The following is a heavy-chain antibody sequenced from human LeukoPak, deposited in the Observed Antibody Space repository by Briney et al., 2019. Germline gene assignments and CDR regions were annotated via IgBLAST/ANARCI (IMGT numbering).Heavy chain of an antibody. D-gene: IGHD3-22*01. CDR3: ARPVIYDSSGYEYYYYYYMDV. CDR1: GFTFSSYG. J-gene: IGHJ6*03. V-gene: IGHV3-30*02. Sequence: PGGSLRLSCAASGFTFSSYGMHWVRQAPGKGLEWVAFIRYDGSNKYYADSVKGRFTISRDNSKNTLYLQMNSLRAEDTAVYYCARPVIYDSSGYEYYYYYYMDVWGKGTTVTVSS. CDR2: IRYDGSNK.